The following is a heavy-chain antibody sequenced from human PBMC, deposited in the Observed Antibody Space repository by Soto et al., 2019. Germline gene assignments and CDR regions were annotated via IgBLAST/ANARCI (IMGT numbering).Heavy chain of an antibody. D-gene: IGHD6-19*01. Sequence: PGGSLRLSCAASGFIFSSYGMYWVRQAPGKGLEYVSAVSSNGGSTYYANSVKGRFTISRDNSKNTLYLQMGSLRPEDMAVYYCARLIALAGRNWFDPWGQGT. J-gene: IGHJ5*02. CDR1: GFIFSSYG. V-gene: IGHV3-64*01. CDR3: ARLIALAGRNWFDP. CDR2: VSSNGGST.